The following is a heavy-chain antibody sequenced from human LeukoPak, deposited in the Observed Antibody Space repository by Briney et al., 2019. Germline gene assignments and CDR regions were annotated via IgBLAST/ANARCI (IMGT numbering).Heavy chain of an antibody. Sequence: SETLSLTCTVSGGSISSSSYYWGWIRQPPGKGLEWIVSIYYSGSTNYNPSLKSRVTISVDTSKNQFSLKLSSVTAADTAVYYCARTASVRGVIKELDYWGQGTLVTVSS. J-gene: IGHJ4*02. CDR3: ARTASVRGVIKELDY. CDR1: GGSISSSSYY. V-gene: IGHV4-39*07. D-gene: IGHD3-10*02. CDR2: IYYSGST.